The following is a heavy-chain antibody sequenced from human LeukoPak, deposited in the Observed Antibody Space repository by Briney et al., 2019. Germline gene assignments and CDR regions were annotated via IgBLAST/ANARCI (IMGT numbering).Heavy chain of an antibody. CDR1: GYTFTGYY. J-gene: IGHJ5*02. D-gene: IGHD2-2*01. V-gene: IGHV1-2*02. CDR2: INPNSGGT. CDR3: ARAPTVEVDIVVVPAAVDGGFDP. Sequence: ASVKVSCKASGYTFTGYYMHWARQAPGQGLEWMGWINPNSGGTNYGQKFQGRVTMTRDTSISTAYMERSRLRSDDTAVYCCARAPTVEVDIVVVPAAVDGGFDPWGQGTLVTVSS.